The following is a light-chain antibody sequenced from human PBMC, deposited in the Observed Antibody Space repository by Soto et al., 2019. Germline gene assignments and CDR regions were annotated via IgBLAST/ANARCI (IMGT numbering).Light chain of an antibody. J-gene: IGKJ4*01. CDR1: QSVYSN. CDR2: GAS. V-gene: IGKV3-15*01. CDR3: QQYNSWPLT. Sequence: EVLMTQSPATLSVSPGERVTLSCRASQSVYSNLAWYQQKPGQAPRRLIYGASTRATGLPARFSGSGSGTEFTLTISSLQSEDFAVYYCQQYNSWPLTFGGGTKVEIK.